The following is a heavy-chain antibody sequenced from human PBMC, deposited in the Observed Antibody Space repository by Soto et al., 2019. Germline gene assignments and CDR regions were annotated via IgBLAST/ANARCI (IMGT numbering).Heavy chain of an antibody. CDR3: ASGPDYGDYVPNYFDY. CDR1: GGSISSGGYY. CDR2: IYYSGST. J-gene: IGHJ4*02. Sequence: SETLSLTCTVSGGSISSGGYYWSCIRQHPGKGLEWIGYIYYSGSTYYNPSLKSRVTISVDTSKNQFSLKLSSVTAADTAVYYCASGPDYGDYVPNYFDYWGQGTLVTVSS. V-gene: IGHV4-31*03. D-gene: IGHD4-17*01.